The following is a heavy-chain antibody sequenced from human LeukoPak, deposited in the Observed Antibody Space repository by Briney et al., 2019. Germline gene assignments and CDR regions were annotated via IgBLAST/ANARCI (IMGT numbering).Heavy chain of an antibody. J-gene: IGHJ3*02. CDR3: AKLGSNWNYSPSAFDI. V-gene: IGHV3-9*01. CDR2: ISWNSGSI. CDR1: GFTFDDYA. D-gene: IGHD1-7*01. Sequence: GGSLRLSCAASGFTFDDYAMHWVRQARGKGLEGVSGISWNSGSIGYADSVKGRFTVSRDNAKNSLYLQMNSLRAEDTALYYCAKLGSNWNYSPSAFDIWGQGTMVTVSS.